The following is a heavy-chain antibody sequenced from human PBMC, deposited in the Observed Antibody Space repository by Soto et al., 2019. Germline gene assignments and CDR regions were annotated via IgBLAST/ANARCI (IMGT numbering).Heavy chain of an antibody. D-gene: IGHD3-10*01. CDR1: GGSISSGGYY. J-gene: IGHJ5*02. V-gene: IGHV4-31*03. CDR2: IYYSGST. Sequence: SETLSLTCTVSGGSISSGGYYWSWIRQHPGKGLEWIGYIYYSGSTYYNPSLKSRVTISVDTSKNQFSLKLSSVTAADTAVYYCARERFGGSHCPTWGQGTLVTVSS. CDR3: ARERFGGSHCPT.